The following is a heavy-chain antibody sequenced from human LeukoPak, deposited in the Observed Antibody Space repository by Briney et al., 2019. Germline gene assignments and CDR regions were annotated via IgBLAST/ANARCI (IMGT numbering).Heavy chain of an antibody. D-gene: IGHD3-9*01. CDR3: AKVGGDYDILTGKAPY. V-gene: IGHV3-23*01. Sequence: GGSLRLSCAASGFTFSSYAMSWVRQAPGKGLEWVSAISGNGGSTYYADSVKGRFTISRDNSKNTLYLQMNSLRAEDTAVYYCAKVGGDYDILTGKAPYWGQGTLVTVSS. CDR1: GFTFSSYA. CDR2: ISGNGGST. J-gene: IGHJ4*02.